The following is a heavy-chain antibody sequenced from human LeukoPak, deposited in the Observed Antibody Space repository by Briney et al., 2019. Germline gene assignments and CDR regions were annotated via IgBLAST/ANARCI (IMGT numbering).Heavy chain of an antibody. CDR3: ARDQSGYLDY. CDR1: GFTFSSCV. J-gene: IGHJ4*02. D-gene: IGHD3-3*01. CDR2: IWYDGSNE. V-gene: IGHV3-33*01. Sequence: GRSLRLSCAASGFTFSSCVMHWVRQAPGKGLEWVAVIWYDGSNEYYADSVKGRFTIPRDNSKSTLYLQMNSLRAEDTAVYYCARDQSGYLDYWGQGTLVTVSS.